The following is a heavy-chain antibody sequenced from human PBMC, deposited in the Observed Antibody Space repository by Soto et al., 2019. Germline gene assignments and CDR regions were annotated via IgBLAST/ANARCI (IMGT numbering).Heavy chain of an antibody. V-gene: IGHV3-30*18. J-gene: IGHJ4*02. CDR2: ISSDGKSE. CDR1: GFTFSTYG. D-gene: IGHD3-22*01. CDR3: AKTITTYSGDSRGRGALDDY. Sequence: QVQLVESGGGVVQPGRSLRLSCAASGFTFSTYGMHWVRQPPGKGLEWVAVISSDGKSEHYADPVKGRFSISRDNSKNTLSLQMNSLRVEDTAVYYCAKTITTYSGDSRGRGALDDYWGQGTLVTVSS.